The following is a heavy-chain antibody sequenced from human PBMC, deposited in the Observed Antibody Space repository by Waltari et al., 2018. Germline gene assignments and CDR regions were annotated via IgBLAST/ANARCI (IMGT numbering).Heavy chain of an antibody. CDR2: INHSGST. Sequence: QVQLQQWGAGLLKPSETLSLTCAVYGGSFSGYYWSWIRQPPGKGLEWIGEINHSGSTNYNPSLKSRVTISVDTSKNQFSLKLSSVTAADTAVYYCARRVTGTADFDYWGQGTLVTVSS. D-gene: IGHD1-20*01. CDR1: GGSFSGYY. V-gene: IGHV4-34*01. CDR3: ARRVTGTADFDY. J-gene: IGHJ4*02.